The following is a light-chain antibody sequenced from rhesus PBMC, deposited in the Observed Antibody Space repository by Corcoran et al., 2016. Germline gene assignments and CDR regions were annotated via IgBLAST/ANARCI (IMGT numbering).Light chain of an antibody. J-gene: IGKJ1*01. CDR2: AAS. Sequence: DIRMTQSPSSLSASVGDTVTITCRASQGISSSLNWFQQKPGKAPKLLIYAASSLAGGVPSRFSGSGSGTEFTLTISSLQPEDFAAYYCLQHSSYPWTFGQGTKVDIK. CDR3: LQHSSYPWT. CDR1: QGISSS. V-gene: IGKV1-28*01.